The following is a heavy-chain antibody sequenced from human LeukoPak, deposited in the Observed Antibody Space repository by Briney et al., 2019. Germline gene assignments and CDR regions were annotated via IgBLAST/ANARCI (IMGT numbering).Heavy chain of an antibody. CDR3: APTNRQTFYFDY. J-gene: IGHJ4*02. CDR1: GYTFTGYY. Sequence: ASVKVSCKTSGYTFTGYYMHWVRQAPGQGLEWMGWINPNNGGTTYAQKFQGRVTMTRDTSITTAYMELSSLRSDDTAVYYCAPTNRQTFYFDYWGQGTLVTVSS. V-gene: IGHV1-2*02. D-gene: IGHD1-14*01. CDR2: INPNNGGT.